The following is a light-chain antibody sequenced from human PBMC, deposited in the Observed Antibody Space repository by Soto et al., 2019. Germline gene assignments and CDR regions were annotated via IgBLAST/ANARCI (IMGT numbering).Light chain of an antibody. CDR3: QQYGTAPWT. V-gene: IGKV3-11*01. CDR2: DTS. CDR1: QSVSSF. J-gene: IGKJ1*01. Sequence: EIVVTQSPATLSLSPGERATLSCRASQSVSSFLAWYRQKPGQSPRLLIYDTSNRATGIPARFSGSGFGTDFTLTISRLEPEDFAVYYCQQYGTAPWTFAQGTKVDIK.